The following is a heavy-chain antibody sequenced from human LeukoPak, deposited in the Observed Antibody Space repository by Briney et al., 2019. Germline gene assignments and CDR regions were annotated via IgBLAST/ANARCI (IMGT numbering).Heavy chain of an antibody. J-gene: IGHJ4*02. CDR3: AREASYQFYFDY. CDR1: GGTFSSYA. V-gene: IGHV1-69*13. CDR2: IIPIFGTA. Sequence: SVKVSCKASGGTFSSYAISWVRQAPGQGLEWMGGIIPIFGTANYAQKFQGRVTITADESTSTAYMELSSLRSEDTAVYYCAREASYQFYFDYWGQGTLVTVSS. D-gene: IGHD1-26*01.